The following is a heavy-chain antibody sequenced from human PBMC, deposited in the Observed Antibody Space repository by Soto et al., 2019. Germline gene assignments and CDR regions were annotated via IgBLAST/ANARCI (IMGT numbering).Heavy chain of an antibody. CDR3: SRDTITIVGEYYFDY. CDR1: GGSISSGDYY. Sequence: QVQLQESGPGLVKPSQTLSLTCTVSGGSISSGDYYWSWIRQPPGKGLEWIGYIYYSGSSYYNPSLKGRVTISVDTSKNQFSLKLSSVTAADTAVYYCSRDTITIVGEYYFDYWGQGTLVTVSS. CDR2: IYYSGSS. D-gene: IGHD3-16*01. J-gene: IGHJ4*02. V-gene: IGHV4-30-4*01.